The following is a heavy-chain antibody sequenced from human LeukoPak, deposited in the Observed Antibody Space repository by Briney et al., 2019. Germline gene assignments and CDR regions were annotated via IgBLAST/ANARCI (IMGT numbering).Heavy chain of an antibody. V-gene: IGHV4-59*08. CDR3: ARWAPVGAKYYLDY. D-gene: IGHD1-26*01. CDR2: IYYSGST. CDR1: GGSISSYY. J-gene: IGHJ4*02. Sequence: SETLSLTCTVSGGSISSYYWSWIRQPPGKGLEWIGYIYYSGSTNYNPSLKSRVTISVDTSKNQFSLKLSSVTAADTAVYYCARWAPVGAKYYLDYWGQGTLVTVSS.